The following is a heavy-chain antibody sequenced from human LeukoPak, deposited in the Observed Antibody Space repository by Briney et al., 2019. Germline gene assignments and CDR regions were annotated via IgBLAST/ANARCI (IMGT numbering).Heavy chain of an antibody. CDR3: AREWVAVADY. J-gene: IGHJ4*02. CDR2: ISSSSSYI. CDR1: GFTVSGYS. V-gene: IGHV3-21*05. Sequence: GGSLRLSCAASGFTVSGYSMNWVRQAPGKGLEWVSYISSSSSYIYYADSVKGRFTISRDNAKNSLYLQMNSLRAEDTAVYYCAREWVAVADYWGQGTLVTVSS. D-gene: IGHD6-19*01.